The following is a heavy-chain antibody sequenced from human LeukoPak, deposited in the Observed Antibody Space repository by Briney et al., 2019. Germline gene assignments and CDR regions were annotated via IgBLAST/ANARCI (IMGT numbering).Heavy chain of an antibody. V-gene: IGHV3-21*01. J-gene: IGHJ6*02. Sequence: GGSLRLSCAASGFTFSSYGMHWVRQAPGKGLEWVSSISSSSSYIYYADSVKGRFTISRDNAKNSLYLQMNSLRAEDTAVYYCASEGSSWYEDYYYGMDVWGQGTTVTVSS. CDR2: ISSSSSYI. D-gene: IGHD6-13*01. CDR3: ASEGSSWYEDYYYGMDV. CDR1: GFTFSSYG.